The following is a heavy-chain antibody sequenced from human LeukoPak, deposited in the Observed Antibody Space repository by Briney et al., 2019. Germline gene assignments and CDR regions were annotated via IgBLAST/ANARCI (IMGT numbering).Heavy chain of an antibody. V-gene: IGHV3-48*03. CDR2: ISGSGSTI. CDR1: GFTFSSHE. J-gene: IGHJ4*02. CDR3: ARRGIQLWPHDDY. Sequence: QPGGSLRLSCAASGFTFSSHEMNWVRQAPGKGLEWVSYISGSGSTIYYADSVRGRFTISRDNAKNSLYLQMNSLRAEDTAVYYCARRGIQLWPHDDYWGQGTLVTVSS. D-gene: IGHD5-18*01.